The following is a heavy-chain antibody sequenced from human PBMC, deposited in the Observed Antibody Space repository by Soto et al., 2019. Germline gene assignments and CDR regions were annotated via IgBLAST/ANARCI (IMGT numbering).Heavy chain of an antibody. D-gene: IGHD3-10*02. CDR2: ISTTSTYI. CDR3: VRDYVMDV. CDR1: GFTFSGDA. V-gene: IGHV3-21*01. Sequence: GGSLRLSCAASGFTFSGDAMNWVRQAPGKGLEWVSSISTTSTYIYYAESVKGRFTISRDNANNSLHLQMNSLRAEDTAVYYCVRDYVMDVWGQGTTVTVSS. J-gene: IGHJ6*02.